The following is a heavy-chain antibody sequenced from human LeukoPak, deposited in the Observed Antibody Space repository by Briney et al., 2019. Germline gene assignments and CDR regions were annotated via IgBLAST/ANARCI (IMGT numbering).Heavy chain of an antibody. CDR1: GFTFSSYA. D-gene: IGHD2-2*01. CDR2: ISGSGGST. Sequence: GGSLRLSCAASGFTFSSYAMSWVRQAPGKGLEWVSAISGSGGSTYYADSVKGWFTISRDNSKNTLYLQMNSLRAEDTAVYYCAKGRSSTSWRWFDPWGQGTLVTVSS. CDR3: AKGRSSTSWRWFDP. J-gene: IGHJ5*02. V-gene: IGHV3-23*01.